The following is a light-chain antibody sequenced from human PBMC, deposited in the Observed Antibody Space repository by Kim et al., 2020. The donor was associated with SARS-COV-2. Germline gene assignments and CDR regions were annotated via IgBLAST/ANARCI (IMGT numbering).Light chain of an antibody. CDR3: SSYTSSSTLV. J-gene: IGLJ2*01. V-gene: IGLV2-14*01. CDR1: SSDVGVYNY. CDR2: EVS. Sequence: GQSLTISCTGTSSDVGVYNYVSWYQQHPGKTPKLMIYEVSNRPSGVSNRFSGSKSGNTASLTISGLQAEDEADYYCSSYTSSSTLVFGGGTKLTVL.